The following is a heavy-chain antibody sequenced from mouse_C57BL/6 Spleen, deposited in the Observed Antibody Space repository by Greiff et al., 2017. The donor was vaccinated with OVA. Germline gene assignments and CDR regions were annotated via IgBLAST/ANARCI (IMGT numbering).Heavy chain of an antibody. J-gene: IGHJ4*01. Sequence: VQLQQPGAELVKPGASVKLSCKASGYTFTSYWMHWVKQRPGQGLEWIGMIHPNSGSTNYNEKFKSKATLTVDKSSSTAYMQLSSLTSEDSAVYYCARSRGSPYAMDYWGQGTSVTVSS. CDR2: IHPNSGST. CDR3: ARSRGSPYAMDY. CDR1: GYTFTSYW. V-gene: IGHV1-64*01. D-gene: IGHD1-1*02.